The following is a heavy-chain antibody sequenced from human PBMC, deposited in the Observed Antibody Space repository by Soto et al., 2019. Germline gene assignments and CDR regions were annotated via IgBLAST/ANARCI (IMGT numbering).Heavy chain of an antibody. CDR3: ARDHRPGCFDY. CDR2: IWYDGSNK. V-gene: IGHV3-33*01. D-gene: IGHD6-19*01. Sequence: QVQLVESGGGVVQPGRSLRLSCAASGFTFSSYGMHWVRQAPGKGLEWVAVIWYDGSNKYYADSVKGRFTISRDNSKNTLDLQMNSLRAEDTAVYYCARDHRPGCFDYWGQGTLVTVSS. J-gene: IGHJ4*02. CDR1: GFTFSSYG.